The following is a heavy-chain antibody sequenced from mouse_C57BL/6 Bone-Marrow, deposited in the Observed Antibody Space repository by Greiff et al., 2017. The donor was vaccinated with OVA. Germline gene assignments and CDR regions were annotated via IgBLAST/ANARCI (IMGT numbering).Heavy chain of an antibody. J-gene: IGHJ2*01. CDR3: ARRRYYYGVDY. CDR1: GYTFTDYN. Sequence: EVQLQQSGPELVKPGASVKIPCKASGYTFTDYNMDWVKQSHGKSLEWIGDINPNNGGTIYNQKFKGKATLTVYKSSSTAYMELRSLTSEDTAVYYCARRRYYYGVDYWGQGTTLTVSS. V-gene: IGHV1-18*01. CDR2: INPNNGGT. D-gene: IGHD1-1*01.